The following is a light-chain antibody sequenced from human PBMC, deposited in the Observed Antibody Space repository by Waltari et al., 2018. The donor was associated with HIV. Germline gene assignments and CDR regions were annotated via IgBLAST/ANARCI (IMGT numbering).Light chain of an antibody. CDR1: NIETKS. CDR3: QVWDATSDHYV. J-gene: IGLJ1*01. Sequence: YVLTQLPSVSVAPGQTARITCGGSNIETKSVHWYQQKPGQAPVLVVYDDVGRPSGIPERLSGSNSGNTATLTIDRVEAGDEADYHCQVWDATSDHYVFGSGTRVTVL. V-gene: IGLV3-21*02. CDR2: DDV.